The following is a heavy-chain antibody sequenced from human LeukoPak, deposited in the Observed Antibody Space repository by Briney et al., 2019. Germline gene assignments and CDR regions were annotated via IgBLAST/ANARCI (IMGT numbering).Heavy chain of an antibody. D-gene: IGHD6-13*01. CDR3: AKDPPMGIGSSWYANWFDP. V-gene: IGHV3-23*01. Sequence: PGGSLRLSCAASGFTVSSKYMSWVRQAPGKGLEWVSAISGSGGSTYYADSVKGRFTISRDNSKNTLYLQMNSLRAEDTAVYYCAKDPPMGIGSSWYANWFDPWGQGTLVTVSS. J-gene: IGHJ5*02. CDR2: ISGSGGST. CDR1: GFTVSSKY.